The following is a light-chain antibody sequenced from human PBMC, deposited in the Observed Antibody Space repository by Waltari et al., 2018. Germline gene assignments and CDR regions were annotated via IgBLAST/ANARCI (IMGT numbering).Light chain of an antibody. CDR2: WAS. V-gene: IGKV4-1*01. CDR3: QQYFITPFT. J-gene: IGKJ3*01. CDR1: QSIMYSSNNKNF. Sequence: DIVMSQSPDSLAVSLGERATINCRSSQSIMYSSNNKNFLAWYQQKPGQSPKLLIYWASTRQSGVPDRFTGSWSGTEFTLTITSVQPEDVAIYYCQQYFITPFTFGPGTKVEIK.